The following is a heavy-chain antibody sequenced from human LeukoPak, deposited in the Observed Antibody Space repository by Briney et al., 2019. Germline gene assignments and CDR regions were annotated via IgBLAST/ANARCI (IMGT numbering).Heavy chain of an antibody. Sequence: KPGGSLRLSCAASGFTFSNYNMNWVRRAPGKGLGWVSFISSSSSYIYYADSVKGRFTISRDNAKNSLYLQMNSLRAEDTALYYCASRFKDCSGGSCYLYYFDYWGQGTLVTVSS. CDR2: ISSSSSYI. V-gene: IGHV3-21*01. D-gene: IGHD2-15*01. CDR3: ASRFKDCSGGSCYLYYFDY. J-gene: IGHJ4*02. CDR1: GFTFSNYN.